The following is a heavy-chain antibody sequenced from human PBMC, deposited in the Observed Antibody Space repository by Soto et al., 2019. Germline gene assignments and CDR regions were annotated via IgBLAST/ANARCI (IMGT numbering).Heavy chain of an antibody. CDR2: LSDDSSYI. D-gene: IGHD3-16*01. CDR3: ATPYYFNH. Sequence: GSLRLSCAASSFRFSAYTMNWVRQAPGQGLEWLSSLSDDSSYIDYADSLRGRFTVSRDNARNSLYLQIDSLGVEDTAVYYCATPYYFNHWGPGTLVTVSS. CDR1: SFRFSAYT. V-gene: IGHV3-21*06. J-gene: IGHJ1*01.